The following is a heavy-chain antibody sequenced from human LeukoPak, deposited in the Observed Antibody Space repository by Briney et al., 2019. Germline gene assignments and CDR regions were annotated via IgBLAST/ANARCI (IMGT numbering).Heavy chain of an antibody. CDR3: ARVASSGWYGGYFDY. CDR1: GGSISSSSYY. D-gene: IGHD6-19*01. V-gene: IGHV4-39*07. CDR2: IYYSGST. Sequence: SETLSLTCTVSGGSISSSSYYWGWIRQPPGKGLEWIGSIYYSGSTYYNPSLKSRVTISVDTSKNQFSLKLSSVTAADTAVYYCARVASSGWYGGYFDYWGQGTLVTVSS. J-gene: IGHJ4*02.